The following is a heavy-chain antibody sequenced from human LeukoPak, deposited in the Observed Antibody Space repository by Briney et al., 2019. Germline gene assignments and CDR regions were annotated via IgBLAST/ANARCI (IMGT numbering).Heavy chain of an antibody. V-gene: IGHV4-39*01. CDR1: GGSISSSSYY. D-gene: IGHD3-3*01. CDR2: IYYSGST. Sequence: PSETLPLTCTVSGGSISSSSYYWGWIRQPPGKGLEWIGSIYYSGSTYYNLSLKSRVTISVDTSKNQFSLKLSSVTAADTAVYYCAVVIIGGDYFDYWGQGTLVTVSS. CDR3: AVVIIGGDYFDY. J-gene: IGHJ4*02.